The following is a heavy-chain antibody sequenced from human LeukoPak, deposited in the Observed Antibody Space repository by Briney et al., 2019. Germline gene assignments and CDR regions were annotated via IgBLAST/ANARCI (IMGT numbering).Heavy chain of an antibody. D-gene: IGHD3-10*01. CDR1: GYDFTSYW. V-gene: IGHV5-51*01. CDR2: VYPGNSDT. Sequence: GESLKISCKGSGYDFTSYWIGWVRQMPGKGLEWMGIVYPGNSDTRYSPSFQGQVTISADYSTRTAYLQWSSLKASDTAMYFCARENYGGVDYWGQGTLVTVSS. J-gene: IGHJ4*02. CDR3: ARENYGGVDY.